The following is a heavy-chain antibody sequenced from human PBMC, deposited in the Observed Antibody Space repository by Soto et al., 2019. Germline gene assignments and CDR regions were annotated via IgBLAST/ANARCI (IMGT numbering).Heavy chain of an antibody. CDR1: GFTFSSYA. CDR3: AKDPDGTAMVTFDY. J-gene: IGHJ4*02. CDR2: ISGSGGST. Sequence: GGSLRLSCSASGFTFSSYAMSWVRQAPGKGLEWVSAISGSGGSTYYADSVMGRFTISRDNSKNTLYLQMNSLRAEDTAVYYTAKDPDGTAMVTFDYWGQGTLVTVSS. D-gene: IGHD5-18*01. V-gene: IGHV3-23*01.